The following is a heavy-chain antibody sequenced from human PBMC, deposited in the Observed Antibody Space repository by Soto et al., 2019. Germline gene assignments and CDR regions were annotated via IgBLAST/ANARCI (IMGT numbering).Heavy chain of an antibody. CDR1: GCTFSSYA. V-gene: IGHV1-69*13. D-gene: IGHD1-26*01. CDR2: IIPIFGTA. CDR3: ARDGERGSGSYY. J-gene: IGHJ4*02. Sequence: AAVKVSFKASGCTFSSYAISWVRQAPGQGLEWMGGIIPIFGTANYAQKFQGRVTITADESTSTAYMELRSLRSEDTAVYYCARDGERGSGSYYWGQGTLVTVSS.